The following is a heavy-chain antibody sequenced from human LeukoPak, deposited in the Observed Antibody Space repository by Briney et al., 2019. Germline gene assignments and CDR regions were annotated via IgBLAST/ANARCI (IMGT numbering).Heavy chain of an antibody. J-gene: IGHJ4*02. D-gene: IGHD2-2*01. V-gene: IGHV4-61*01. CDR3: ARAIVVPAAAGGYYFDY. CDR1: GGSVSSGSYY. CDR2: IYYSGST. Sequence: KPSETLSLTCTVSGGSVSSGSYYWSWIRQPPGKGLEWIGYIYYSGSTNYNPSLKSRVTISVDTSKNQFSLKLSSVTAADTAVYYCARAIVVPAAAGGYYFDYWGQGTLVTVSS.